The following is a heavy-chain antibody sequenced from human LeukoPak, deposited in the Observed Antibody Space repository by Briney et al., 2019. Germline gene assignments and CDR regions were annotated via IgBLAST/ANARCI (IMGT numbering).Heavy chain of an antibody. D-gene: IGHD4-17*01. CDR2: INPSGGST. V-gene: IGHV1-46*01. J-gene: IGHJ4*02. CDR1: GYTFTSYY. Sequence: ASVRVSCKASGYTFTSYYMHWVRQAPGQGLEWMGLINPSGGSTNYAQKFQGRDTMTRDISTSTVYMELSSLRSEDTAVYYCARSYGDYRIDYWGQGTLVTVSS. CDR3: ARSYGDYRIDY.